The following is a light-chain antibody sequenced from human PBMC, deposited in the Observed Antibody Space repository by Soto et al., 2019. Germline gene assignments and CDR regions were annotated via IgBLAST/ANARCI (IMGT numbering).Light chain of an antibody. J-gene: IGLJ1*01. V-gene: IGLV2-14*03. CDR3: SSYTSSNTHV. CDR1: SGDVGGYNY. CDR2: DVS. Sequence: QSVLTQPASVSGSPGQSITISCTGTSGDVGGYNYVSWYQQHPGKVPKLMIYDVSDRPSGVSNRFSGSKSGNTASLTISGLQTEDEADYYCSSYTSSNTHVFGTGTKVTVL.